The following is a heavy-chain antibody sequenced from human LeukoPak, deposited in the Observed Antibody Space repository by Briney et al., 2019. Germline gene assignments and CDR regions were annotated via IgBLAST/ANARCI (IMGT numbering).Heavy chain of an antibody. Sequence: PSETLSLTCTVSGGSISSYYWSWIRQPPGKGLEGSGYIYYSGSTNYNPSLKSRVTISVDTSKNQFSLKLSSVTAADTAVYYCASRGATTHADYYGMDVWGQGTTVTVSS. V-gene: IGHV4-59*01. D-gene: IGHD1-26*01. CDR2: IYYSGST. CDR3: ASRGATTHADYYGMDV. CDR1: GGSISSYY. J-gene: IGHJ6*02.